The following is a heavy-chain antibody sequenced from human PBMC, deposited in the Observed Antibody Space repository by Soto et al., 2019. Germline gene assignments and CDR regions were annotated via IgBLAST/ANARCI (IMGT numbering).Heavy chain of an antibody. CDR2: IYYSGST. V-gene: IGHV4-31*03. CDR3: ARGSYYDSSGYYFSVYFDY. CDR1: GGSISSGGYY. J-gene: IGHJ4*02. Sequence: KTSETLSLTCTVSGGSISSGGYYWSWIRQHPGKGLEWIGYIYYSGSTYYNPSLKSRVTISVDTSKNQFSLKLSSVTAADTAVYYCARGSYYDSSGYYFSVYFDYWGQGTLVTVSS. D-gene: IGHD3-22*01.